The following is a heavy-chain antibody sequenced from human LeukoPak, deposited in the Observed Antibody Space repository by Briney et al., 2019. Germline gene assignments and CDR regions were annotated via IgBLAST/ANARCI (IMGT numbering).Heavy chain of an antibody. D-gene: IGHD6-13*01. CDR2: IYYSGTT. J-gene: IGHJ4*02. V-gene: IGHV4-59*01. CDR3: ARGVYIAAAQYGY. Sequence: SETLSLTGTVSGGSISSYYWRWIRQPPGKGLEGIGYIYYSGTTNYNPSLKSRVTISVDTSKNQFSLKLSSVTAADTAVYYCARGVYIAAAQYGYWGQGTLVTVSS. CDR1: GGSISSYY.